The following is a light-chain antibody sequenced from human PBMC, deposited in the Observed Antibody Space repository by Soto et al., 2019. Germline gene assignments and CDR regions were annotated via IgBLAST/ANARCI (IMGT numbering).Light chain of an antibody. CDR3: SSYTSSTTLV. Sequence: QSALTQPASVSGSPGQSITISCTGTSSDVGGYNYVSWYQQHPGKAPKLIIYDVSNRPSGLSNRFSGSKSGNTASLTISGLQAEDEADYYCSSYTSSTTLVFGTGTKVTVL. J-gene: IGLJ1*01. V-gene: IGLV2-14*01. CDR2: DVS. CDR1: SSDVGGYNY.